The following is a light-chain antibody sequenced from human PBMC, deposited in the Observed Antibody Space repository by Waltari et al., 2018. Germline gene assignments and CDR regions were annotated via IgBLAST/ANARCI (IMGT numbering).Light chain of an antibody. CDR1: QDISNY. V-gene: IGKV1-33*01. CDR2: DAS. J-gene: IGKJ2*01. Sequence: DIQLTQSPSSLSASVGDRVTINCQASQDISNYLNWYQQKPGKAPKLLIYDASNLETGVPSRFSGSGSGTDFTFTISSLQPEDFATYYCQQYSTFGQGTKLEIK. CDR3: QQYST.